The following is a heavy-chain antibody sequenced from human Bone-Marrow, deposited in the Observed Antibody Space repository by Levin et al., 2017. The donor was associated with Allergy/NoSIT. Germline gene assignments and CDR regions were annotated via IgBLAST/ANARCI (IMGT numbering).Heavy chain of an antibody. D-gene: IGHD5-12*01. Sequence: LSLTCAASGYSLPRHGMHWVRPAPGKGLEWVAVMWNHGKSQYYADSVTGRFTVSRDVSRNTVYLQMNSLRIEDTAVYYCAKDIYSGPVDYWGQGTLVTVSS. CDR1: GYSLPRHG. V-gene: IGHV3-33*06. J-gene: IGHJ4*02. CDR3: AKDIYSGPVDY. CDR2: MWNHGKSQ.